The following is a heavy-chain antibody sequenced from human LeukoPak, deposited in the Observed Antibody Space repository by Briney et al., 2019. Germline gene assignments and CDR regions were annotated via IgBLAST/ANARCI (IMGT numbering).Heavy chain of an antibody. J-gene: IGHJ4*02. V-gene: IGHV4-39*01. CDR1: GGSISSSSYY. CDR3: ARHRAGLYYGSGSPYYFDY. CDR2: IYYSGST. Sequence: SETLSLTCTVSGGSISSSSYYWGWIRQPPGKGLEWIGSIYYSGSTYYNLSLKSRVTISVDTSKNQFSLKLSSVTAADTTMYYCARHRAGLYYGSGSPYYFDYWGQGTLVTVSS. D-gene: IGHD3-10*01.